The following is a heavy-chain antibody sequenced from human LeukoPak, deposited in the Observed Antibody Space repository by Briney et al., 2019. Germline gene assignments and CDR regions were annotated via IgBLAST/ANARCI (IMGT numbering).Heavy chain of an antibody. CDR3: ARDPIYGSGSYEGDY. Sequence: SETLSLTCTVSGGSISSSSYYWGWIRQPPGKGLEWIGTIYYSGSTYYSPSLKSRVTIYVDTSKNQFSLKLSSVTAADTAVYYCARDPIYGSGSYEGDYWGQGTLVTVSS. CDR2: IYYSGST. V-gene: IGHV4-39*02. J-gene: IGHJ4*02. CDR1: GGSISSSSYY. D-gene: IGHD3-10*01.